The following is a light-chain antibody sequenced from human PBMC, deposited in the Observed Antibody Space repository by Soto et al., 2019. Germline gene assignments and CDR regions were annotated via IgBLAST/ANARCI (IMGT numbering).Light chain of an antibody. J-gene: IGLJ1*01. CDR3: KSYTTSSTYV. CDR1: SSDVGAYNY. V-gene: IGLV2-14*01. CDR2: EVS. Sequence: LTQPASVSGPPGQSITISCTGTSSDVGAYNYVSWYQQHPGKAPKLMIYEVSNRPSGVSNRFSGSKSGNTASLTISGLQAEDEADYFCKSYTTSSTYVFGPGTKVTVL.